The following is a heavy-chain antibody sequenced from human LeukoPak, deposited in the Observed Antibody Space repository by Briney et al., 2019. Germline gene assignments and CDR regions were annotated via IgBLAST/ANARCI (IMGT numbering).Heavy chain of an antibody. CDR3: ARMAVRGVITLDARYYFDY. D-gene: IGHD3-10*01. Sequence: TSETLSLTCAVYGGSFSGYYWSWIRQPPGKGLEWIGEINHSGSTNYNPSLKSRVTISVDTSKNQFSLKLSSVTAADTAVYYCARMAVRGVITLDARYYFDYWGQGTLVTVSS. J-gene: IGHJ4*02. CDR2: INHSGST. V-gene: IGHV4-34*01. CDR1: GGSFSGYY.